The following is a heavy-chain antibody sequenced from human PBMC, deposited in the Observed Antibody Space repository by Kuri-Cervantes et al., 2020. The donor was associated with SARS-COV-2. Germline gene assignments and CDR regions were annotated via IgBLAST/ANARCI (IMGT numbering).Heavy chain of an antibody. D-gene: IGHD3-3*01. Sequence: GESLKISCAASGFTFSSYGMHWVRQAPGKGLEWVAVISYDGSNKYYAESVKGRFTISRDNSKNTLYLQMNSLRAEDTAVYYCAKDLLLYYNYYYGTDVWGQGTTVTVSS. V-gene: IGHV3-30*18. CDR1: GFTFSSYG. CDR3: AKDLLLYYNYYYGTDV. CDR2: ISYDGSNK. J-gene: IGHJ6*02.